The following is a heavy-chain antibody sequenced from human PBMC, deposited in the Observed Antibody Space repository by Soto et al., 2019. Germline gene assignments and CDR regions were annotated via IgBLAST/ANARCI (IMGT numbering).Heavy chain of an antibody. CDR2: IKSKTDGGTT. CDR3: TTDIYWIRVPPGVNY. D-gene: IGHD2-15*01. CDR1: GFTFSNAW. Sequence: LRLSCAASGFTFSNAWMSWVRQAPGKGLEWVGRIKSKTDGGTTDYAAPVKGRFTISGDDSKNTLYLQMNSLKTEDTAVYYCTTDIYWIRVPPGVNYWGQGTMVTVSS. J-gene: IGHJ4*02. V-gene: IGHV3-15*01.